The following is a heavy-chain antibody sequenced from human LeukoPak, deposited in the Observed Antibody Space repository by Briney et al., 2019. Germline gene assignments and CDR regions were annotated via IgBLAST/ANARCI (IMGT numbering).Heavy chain of an antibody. D-gene: IGHD3-3*01. CDR1: GFTFSSYA. Sequence: QTGGSLRLSCSASGFTFSSYAIHWVRQAPGKGLEYVSAISSNGGSTYYADSVKGRFATSRDNSKNTLYLQMSSLRPEDTAVYYCVKWNFWSGFNWFDPWGQGTLVTVSS. J-gene: IGHJ5*02. V-gene: IGHV3-64D*06. CDR3: VKWNFWSGFNWFDP. CDR2: ISSNGGST.